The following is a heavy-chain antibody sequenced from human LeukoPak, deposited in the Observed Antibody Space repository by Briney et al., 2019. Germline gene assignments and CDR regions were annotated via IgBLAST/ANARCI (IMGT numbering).Heavy chain of an antibody. CDR2: ISAYNGNT. CDR3: ARGLPVYGSGSYYSIDY. V-gene: IGHV1-18*01. J-gene: IGHJ4*02. D-gene: IGHD3-10*01. Sequence: ASVKVSCKASGYTFTSYGISWVRQAPGQGLEWMGWISAYNGNTNYAQKLQGRVTMTTDTSTSTAYMELRSLRSDDTAVYYCARGLPVYGSGSYYSIDYWGQGTLVTVSS. CDR1: GYTFTSYG.